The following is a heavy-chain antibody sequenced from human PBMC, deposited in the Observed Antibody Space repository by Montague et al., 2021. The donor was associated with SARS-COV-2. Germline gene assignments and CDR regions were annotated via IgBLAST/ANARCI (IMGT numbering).Heavy chain of an antibody. CDR1: GGSISSSSYY. D-gene: IGHD3-22*01. V-gene: IGHV4-39*01. CDR2: IYYSGST. Sequence: SETLSLTCTVSGGSISSSSYYWGWIRPPPGQGLEWVRSIYYSGSTYSNPSLKSRVTISVATSKNQFSLKLSSVTAADTAVYYCASPTYYYDSSGSDAFDIWGQGTMVTVSS. CDR3: ASPTYYYDSSGSDAFDI. J-gene: IGHJ3*02.